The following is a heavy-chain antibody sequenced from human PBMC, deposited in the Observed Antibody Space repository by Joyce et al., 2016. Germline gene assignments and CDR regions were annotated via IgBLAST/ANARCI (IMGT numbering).Heavy chain of an antibody. D-gene: IGHD6-19*01. CDR2: MGSSGNVK. Sequence: EVQLVQSGGGLVQPGGSLRLSCAGSGFIFRKYGINWVRQAPGKGLEWVSYMGSSGNVKQYAYSVEGRFTISRDNGKNSLYLQMNSLRVEDTAVYYCARDGRSSGGDYRGQGNLVTVSS. CDR3: ARDGRSSGGDY. J-gene: IGHJ4*02. CDR1: GFIFRKYG. V-gene: IGHV3-48*01.